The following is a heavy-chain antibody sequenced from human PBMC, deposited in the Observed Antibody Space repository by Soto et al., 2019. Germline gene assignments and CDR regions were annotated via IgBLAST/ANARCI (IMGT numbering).Heavy chain of an antibody. J-gene: IGHJ6*02. CDR1: GGSISIYY. D-gene: IGHD3-9*01. CDR3: AREEYPYYDILTGRNYYYGMDV. Sequence: PSETLSLTCTVSGGSISIYYWSWIRQPPGKGLECIGYIYYSGRTTYYPSLKSRVTISGDTSKNQFSLQLSSVTASDTDVYYCAREEYPYYDILTGRNYYYGMDVWGQGTTVTVSS. CDR2: IYYSGRT. V-gene: IGHV4-59*01.